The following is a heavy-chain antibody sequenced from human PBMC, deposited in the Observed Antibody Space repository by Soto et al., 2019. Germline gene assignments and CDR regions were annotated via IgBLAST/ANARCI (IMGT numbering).Heavy chain of an antibody. D-gene: IGHD1-7*01. Sequence: SETLSLTCTVSGGSINSSSYYWGWIRQPPGKGLEWIGSIYYSGSTYYNPSLKSRVTISIDTSKNQFSLRLSSVTATDTAVFYCARHGDRNYYFDFWGQGTLVTVSS. V-gene: IGHV4-39*01. J-gene: IGHJ4*02. CDR3: ARHGDRNYYFDF. CDR1: GGSINSSSYY. CDR2: IYYSGST.